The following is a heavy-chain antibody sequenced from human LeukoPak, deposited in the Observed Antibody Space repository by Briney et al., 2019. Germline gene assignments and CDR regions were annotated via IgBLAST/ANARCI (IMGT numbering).Heavy chain of an antibody. V-gene: IGHV3-30*04. Sequence: GGSLRLSCAASGFTFSSYAMHWVRQAPGKGLEWVAVISYDGSNKYYADSVKGRFTISRDNSKNTLYLQMNSLRAEDTAVYYCARDPFRSPAADRDWFDPWGQGTLVTVSS. CDR3: ARDPFRSPAADRDWFDP. D-gene: IGHD2-2*01. CDR2: ISYDGSNK. CDR1: GFTFSSYA. J-gene: IGHJ5*02.